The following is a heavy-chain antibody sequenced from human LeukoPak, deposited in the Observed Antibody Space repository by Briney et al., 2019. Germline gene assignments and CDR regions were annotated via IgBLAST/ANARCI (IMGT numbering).Heavy chain of an antibody. J-gene: IGHJ6*02. D-gene: IGHD3-22*01. Sequence: SETLSLTCTVSGDSISSSSYYWGWVRQPPGKGLEWIGEINHSGSTNYNPSLKSRVTISVDTSKNQFSLKLSSVTAADTAVYYCASLGTYYYDSSGYYYYYGMDVWGQGTTVTVSS. CDR1: GDSISSSSYY. CDR2: INHSGST. V-gene: IGHV4-39*07. CDR3: ASLGTYYYDSSGYYYYYGMDV.